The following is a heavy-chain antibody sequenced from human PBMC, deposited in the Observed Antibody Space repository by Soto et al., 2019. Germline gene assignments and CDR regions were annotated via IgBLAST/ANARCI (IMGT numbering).Heavy chain of an antibody. CDR2: ISAYNDNT. Sequence: QVQLVQSGAEVKKPGASVKVSCKASGYTFTSYGISWVRQAPGQGLEWMGRISAYNDNTNYAQKLQGRVTMTTDTSTSTAYMELRSLRSDDTAVYYCARDGNGRQLALFIDYWGQGTLVTVSS. J-gene: IGHJ4*02. D-gene: IGHD6-13*01. CDR3: ARDGNGRQLALFIDY. CDR1: GYTFTSYG. V-gene: IGHV1-18*01.